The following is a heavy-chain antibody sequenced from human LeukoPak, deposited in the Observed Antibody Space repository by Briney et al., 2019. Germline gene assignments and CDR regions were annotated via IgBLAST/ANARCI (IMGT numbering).Heavy chain of an antibody. D-gene: IGHD5-18*01. Sequence: SVKLSCKASGGTFSSYAISWVRQAPGQGLEWMGGIIPIFGTANYAQKFQGRVTITADESTSTAYMELSSLRSEDTAVYYCARMVQLWLAQYYYGMDVWGQGTTATVSS. CDR2: IIPIFGTA. V-gene: IGHV1-69*01. J-gene: IGHJ6*02. CDR1: GGTFSSYA. CDR3: ARMVQLWLAQYYYGMDV.